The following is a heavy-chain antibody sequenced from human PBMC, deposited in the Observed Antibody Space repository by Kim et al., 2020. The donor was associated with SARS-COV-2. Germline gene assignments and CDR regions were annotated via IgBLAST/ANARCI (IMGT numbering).Heavy chain of an antibody. J-gene: IGHJ2*01. D-gene: IGHD3-22*01. V-gene: IGHV4-59*01. CDR3: ASAYYYDSRLWYFDL. Sequence: SETLSLTCTVSGGSISSYYWSWIRQPPGKGLEWIGYIYYSGSTNYNPSLKSRVTISVDTSKNQFSLKLSSVTAADTAVYYCASAYYYDSRLWYFDLWGRGTLVTVSS. CDR1: GGSISSYY. CDR2: IYYSGST.